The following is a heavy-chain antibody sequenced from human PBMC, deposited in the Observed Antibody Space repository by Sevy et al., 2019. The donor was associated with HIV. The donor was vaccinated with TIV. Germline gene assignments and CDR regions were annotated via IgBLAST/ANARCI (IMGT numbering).Heavy chain of an antibody. D-gene: IGHD4-17*01. CDR3: ARVQYGDYGYYYYGMDV. CDR2: INSDGRIT. V-gene: IGHV3-74*01. CDR1: GFTFSSYW. Sequence: GGSLRLSCAASGFTFSSYWMHWVRQAPGKGLVWVSRINSDGRITSYADSVKGRFTISRDNAKNTLYLQMNSLRAEDTAAYYCARVQYGDYGYYYYGMDVWGQGTTVTVSS. J-gene: IGHJ6*02.